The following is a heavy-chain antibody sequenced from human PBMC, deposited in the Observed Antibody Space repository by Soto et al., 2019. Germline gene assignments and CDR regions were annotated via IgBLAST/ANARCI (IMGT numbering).Heavy chain of an antibody. CDR3: ARDGNKRDYYDSSGYTI. CDR1: GYTFTSYY. CDR2: INPSGGST. Sequence: ASVKVSCKASGYTFTSYYMHWVRQAPGQGLEWIGIINPSGGSTSYAQKFQGRVTMTRDTSTSTVYMELSSLRSEDTAVYYCARDGNKRDYYDSSGYTIWGQGTLVTVSS. J-gene: IGHJ4*02. V-gene: IGHV1-46*01. D-gene: IGHD3-22*01.